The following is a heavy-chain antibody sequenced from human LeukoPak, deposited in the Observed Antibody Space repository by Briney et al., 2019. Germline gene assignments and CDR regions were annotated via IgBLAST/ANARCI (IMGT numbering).Heavy chain of an antibody. J-gene: IGHJ4*02. CDR2: IHPTGST. V-gene: IGHV4-38-2*02. D-gene: IGHD5-18*01. Sequence: SETLSLTCTVSGYPISSGYYWGWIRQPPGKGLEWIGSIHPTGSTPYNPSLQSRVTVSVDTSKNKFSLRLSSVTAADTAMYYCAREAGNSYGYWAYWGQGTLVTVSS. CDR1: GYPISSGYY. CDR3: AREAGNSYGYWAY.